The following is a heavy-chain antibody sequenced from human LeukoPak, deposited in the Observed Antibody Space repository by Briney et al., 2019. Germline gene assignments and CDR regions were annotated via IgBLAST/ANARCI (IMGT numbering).Heavy chain of an antibody. CDR2: IHYDGRT. J-gene: IGHJ5*02. D-gene: IGHD6-19*01. CDR1: GGSISGYY. Sequence: SETLSLTCTVSGGSISGYYWSWIRQPPGKGLEWIGFIHYDGRTSYNPSLKSRVTIPVDTSKTQFSLKLSSVTAADTAVYYCARYLSSGFDPWGQGTLVTVSS. V-gene: IGHV4-59*01. CDR3: ARYLSSGFDP.